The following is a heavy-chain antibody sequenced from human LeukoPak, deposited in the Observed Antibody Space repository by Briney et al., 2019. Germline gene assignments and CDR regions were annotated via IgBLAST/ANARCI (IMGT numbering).Heavy chain of an antibody. J-gene: IGHJ6*02. D-gene: IGHD6-19*01. V-gene: IGHV3-74*01. CDR1: GFTFSNCW. CDR2: IDNDGTFT. CDR3: IRGSNAWNGMDV. Sequence: GGSLRLSCSASGFTFSNCWMHWARQAPGKGLVWVTRIDNDGTFTNYADSVKGRFTISRDNAKNTLYLQMNGLRVEDTAEYYCIRGSNAWNGMDVWGQGTTVTVSS.